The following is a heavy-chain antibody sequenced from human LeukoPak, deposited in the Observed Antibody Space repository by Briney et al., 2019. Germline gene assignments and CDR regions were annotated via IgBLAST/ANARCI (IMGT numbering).Heavy chain of an antibody. CDR1: GGTFSSYA. Sequence: SVKVSCKASGGTFSSYAISWVRQAPGQGLEWMGGIIPIFGTANYAQKFQGRVTITADETTSTAYMELSSLRSEDTAVYYCARAEGYDILTGYYRYWGQGALVTVSS. D-gene: IGHD3-9*01. V-gene: IGHV1-69*13. CDR2: IIPIFGTA. CDR3: ARAEGYDILTGYYRY. J-gene: IGHJ4*02.